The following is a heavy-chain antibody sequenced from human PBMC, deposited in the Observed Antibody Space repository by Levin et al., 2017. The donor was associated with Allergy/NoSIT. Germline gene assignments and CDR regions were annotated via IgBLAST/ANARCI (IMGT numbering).Heavy chain of an antibody. CDR2: ISPYNGDT. CDR1: GYTFTFYG. D-gene: IGHD5-18*01. J-gene: IGHJ3*02. CDR3: AREMTETAADTFDI. Sequence: ASVKVSCKASGYTFTFYGLTWVRQAPGQGLEWMGWISPYNGDTKYGQNFQGRVTMTADTSTSTVYMELRSLRFDDTAIYYRAREMTETAADTFDIWGQGTMVIVSS. V-gene: IGHV1-18*01.